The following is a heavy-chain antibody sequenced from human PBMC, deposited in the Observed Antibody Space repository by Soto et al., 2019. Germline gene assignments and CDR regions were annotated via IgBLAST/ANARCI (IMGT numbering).Heavy chain of an antibody. J-gene: IGHJ4*02. V-gene: IGHV1-18*04. Sequence: ASVKVSCKASGYTFTSYGISWVRQAPGQGLEWMGWISAYNGNTNYAQKLQGRVTMTTDTSTSTAYMGLRSLRSDDTAVYYCARIDCSGGSCYPDYWGQGTLVTVSS. CDR2: ISAYNGNT. CDR3: ARIDCSGGSCYPDY. CDR1: GYTFTSYG. D-gene: IGHD2-15*01.